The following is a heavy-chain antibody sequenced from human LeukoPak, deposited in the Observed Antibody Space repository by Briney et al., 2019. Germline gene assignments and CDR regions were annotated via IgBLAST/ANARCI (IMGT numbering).Heavy chain of an antibody. Sequence: SETLSLTCAVYGGSFSGYYWSWIRQPPGKGLEWIGEINHSGSTNYNPSLKSRVTISVDTSKNQFSLKLSSVTAADTAVYYCARGLPGYDFWSGYYIWFDPWGQGTLVTVSS. CDR2: INHSGST. CDR1: GGSFSGYY. D-gene: IGHD3-3*01. J-gene: IGHJ5*02. V-gene: IGHV4-34*01. CDR3: ARGLPGYDFWSGYYIWFDP.